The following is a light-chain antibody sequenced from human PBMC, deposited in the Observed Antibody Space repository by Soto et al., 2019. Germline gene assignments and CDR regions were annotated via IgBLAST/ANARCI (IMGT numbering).Light chain of an antibody. CDR2: SNN. J-gene: IGLJ2*01. Sequence: QSVLTQPTSASGTPGQRVTISCSGSSSNIGSNTVNWYQQLPGTAPKLLIYSNNQRPSGVPDRFSGSKSGTSGSLAISGLQSEDEADYYCAAWDDSLNGVVFGGGTKLTVL. V-gene: IGLV1-44*01. CDR3: AAWDDSLNGVV. CDR1: SSNIGSNT.